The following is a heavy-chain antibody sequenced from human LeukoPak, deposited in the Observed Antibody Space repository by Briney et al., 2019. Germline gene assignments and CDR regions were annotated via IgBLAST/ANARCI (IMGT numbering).Heavy chain of an antibody. CDR1: GFTFSSYA. CDR2: ISYDGSNK. J-gene: IGHJ6*03. D-gene: IGHD3-3*01. Sequence: GGSLRLSCAASGFTFSSYAMHWVRQAPGKGLEWVAVISYDGSNKYYADSVKGRFTISRDNSKNTLYLQMNSLRAEDTAVYYCARENYDFWSGSRTSYYYYYYMDVWGKGTTVTVSS. V-gene: IGHV3-30-3*01. CDR3: ARENYDFWSGSRTSYYYYYYMDV.